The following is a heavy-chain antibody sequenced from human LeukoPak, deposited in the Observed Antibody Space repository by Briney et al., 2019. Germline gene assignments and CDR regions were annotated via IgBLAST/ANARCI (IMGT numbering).Heavy chain of an antibody. V-gene: IGHV1-69*01. CDR2: IIPIFGTA. CDR1: GGTFSSYA. CDR3: ATRSPGGELLDY. D-gene: IGHD1-26*01. Sequence: SVKVSCKASGGTFSSYAISWVRQAPGQGLEWMGGIIPIFGTANYAQKFQGRVTITADEPTSTAYMELSSLRSEDTAVYYCATRSPGGELLDYWGQGTLVTVSS. J-gene: IGHJ4*02.